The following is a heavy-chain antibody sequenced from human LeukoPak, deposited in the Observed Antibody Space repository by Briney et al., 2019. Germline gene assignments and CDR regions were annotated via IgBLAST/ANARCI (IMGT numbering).Heavy chain of an antibody. CDR1: GDSISSYY. D-gene: IGHD5-24*01. CDR2: IYDSGST. Sequence: PSETLSLTCTVSGDSISSYYWSWFRQPPGKGLEWIGYIYDSGSTNYNPSLKSRVTISVDTSKNQFSLKLSSVTAADTAVYYCARGPSRWLQLDAFDIWGQGTMVTVSS. J-gene: IGHJ3*02. V-gene: IGHV4-59*12. CDR3: ARGPSRWLQLDAFDI.